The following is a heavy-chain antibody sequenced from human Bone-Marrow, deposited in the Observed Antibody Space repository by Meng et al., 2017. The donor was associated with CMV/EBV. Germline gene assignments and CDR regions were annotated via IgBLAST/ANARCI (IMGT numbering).Heavy chain of an antibody. D-gene: IGHD2-2*01. CDR3: ARDRLRGVVVPAATLNWFDP. Sequence: GGSLRLSCAASGFTLSSYWMSWVRQAPGKGLEWVANIKQDGSEKYYVDSVKGRFTISRDNAKNSLYLQMNSLRAEDTAVYYCARDRLRGVVVPAATLNWFDPWGQGTLVTVSS. J-gene: IGHJ5*02. V-gene: IGHV3-7*01. CDR2: IKQDGSEK. CDR1: GFTLSSYW.